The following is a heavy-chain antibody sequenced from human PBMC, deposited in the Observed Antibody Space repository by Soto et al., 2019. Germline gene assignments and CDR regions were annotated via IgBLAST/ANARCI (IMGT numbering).Heavy chain of an antibody. D-gene: IGHD3-3*01. CDR1: GGSFSGYY. V-gene: IGHV4-34*01. CDR2: INHSGST. CDR3: ARATYDFWSGYYHYFDY. J-gene: IGHJ4*02. Sequence: PSETLSLTCAVYGGSFSGYYWSWIRQPPGKGLEWMGEINHSGSTNYNPSLKSRVTISVGTAKNQFSLKLSSVTAADTAVYYCARATYDFWSGYYHYFDYWGQGTLVTLSS.